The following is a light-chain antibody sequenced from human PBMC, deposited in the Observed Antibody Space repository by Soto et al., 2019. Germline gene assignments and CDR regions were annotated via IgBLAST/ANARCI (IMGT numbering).Light chain of an antibody. CDR2: EVN. CDR3: CSYGGSSISVV. CDR1: SSDVGSYNL. Sequence: QSVLTQPASVSGSPGQSITISCTGTSSDVGSYNLVSWYQHHPGKAPKLLIYEVNKRPSGVSNRFSGSKSGNTASLTISGLQAEDEADYYCCSYGGSSISVVFGGGTKLTVL. J-gene: IGLJ3*02. V-gene: IGLV2-23*02.